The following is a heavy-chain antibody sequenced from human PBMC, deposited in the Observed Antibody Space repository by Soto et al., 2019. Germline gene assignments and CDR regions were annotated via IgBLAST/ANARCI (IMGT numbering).Heavy chain of an antibody. V-gene: IGHV4-34*01. CDR1: GGSFSGYY. J-gene: IGHJ4*02. D-gene: IGHD1-26*01. CDR2: INHSGST. Sequence: SETLSLTCAVYGGSFSGYYWSWIRQPPGKGLEWIGEINHSGSTNYNPSLKSRVTISVDTSENQFSLNLSSVTAADTAVYYCARVLRSEGWTFDYWGQGTLVTVSS. CDR3: ARVLRSEGWTFDY.